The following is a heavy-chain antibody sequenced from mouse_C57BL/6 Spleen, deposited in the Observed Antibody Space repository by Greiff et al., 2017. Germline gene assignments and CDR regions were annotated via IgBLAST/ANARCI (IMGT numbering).Heavy chain of an antibody. V-gene: IGHV1-81*01. CDR2: IYPRSGNT. D-gene: IGHD2-13*01. CDR1: GYTFTSYG. Sequence: QVQLKQSGAELARPGASVKLSCKASGYTFTSYGISWVKQRTGQGLEWIGEIYPRSGNTYYNEKFKGKATLTADKSSSTAYMELRSLTSEDSAVYFCARREGVKGYFDYWGQGTTLTVSS. CDR3: ARREGVKGYFDY. J-gene: IGHJ2*01.